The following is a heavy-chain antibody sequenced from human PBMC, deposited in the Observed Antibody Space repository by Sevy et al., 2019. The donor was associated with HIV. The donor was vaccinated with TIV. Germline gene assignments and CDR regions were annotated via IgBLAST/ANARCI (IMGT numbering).Heavy chain of an antibody. D-gene: IGHD5-12*01. Sequence: GESLKISCAASGFTFSSYAMHWVRQAPGKGLEWVAVISYDGSNKYYADSVKGRFTISRDNSKNTLYLQMNSLRAEDTAVYYCARDSVAPRSYFDYWGQGTLVTVSS. V-gene: IGHV3-30-3*01. J-gene: IGHJ4*02. CDR3: ARDSVAPRSYFDY. CDR1: GFTFSSYA. CDR2: ISYDGSNK.